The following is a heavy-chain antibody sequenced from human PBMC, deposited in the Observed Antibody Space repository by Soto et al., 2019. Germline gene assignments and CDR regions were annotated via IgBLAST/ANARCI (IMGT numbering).Heavy chain of an antibody. D-gene: IGHD2-2*01. CDR1: GYTFTSYA. CDR2: INAGNGNT. CDR3: ARHDVVVPASISR. V-gene: IGHV1-3*01. Sequence: ASVKVTCKACGYTFTSYAMHWVRQAPGQRLERMGWINAGNGNTKYSQKFQGRVTITRDTSASTAYMELSSLRSEDTAVYYGARHDVVVPASISRWGHGTLVTVSS. J-gene: IGHJ1*01.